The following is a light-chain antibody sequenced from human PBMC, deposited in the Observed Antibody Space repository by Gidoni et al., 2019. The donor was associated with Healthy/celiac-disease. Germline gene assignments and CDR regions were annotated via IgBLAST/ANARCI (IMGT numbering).Light chain of an antibody. CDR2: AAS. V-gene: IGKV1-39*01. J-gene: IGKJ5*01. Sequence: DIQMTQSPSSLSASVGDRVTITFRASQSISSYLNWYQQKPGKAPKLLIYAASSLQSGVPSRFSGSVSETDFTLPISSLQPEDFATYYGQQSYSTSITFGQETRLEIK. CDR3: QQSYSTSIT. CDR1: QSISSY.